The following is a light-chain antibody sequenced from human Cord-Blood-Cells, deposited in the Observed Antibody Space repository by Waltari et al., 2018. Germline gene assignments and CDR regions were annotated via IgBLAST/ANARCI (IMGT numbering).Light chain of an antibody. J-gene: IGLJ3*02. Sequence: SALTQPSSMPGSPGPSMTTAFPGTSRADGGYTYLSWYQQHPGKAPKLMIYDVSNRPSGVSNRFSGSKSGNTASLTISGLQAEDEADYYCSSYTSSSTWVFGGGTKLTVL. V-gene: IGLV2-14*03. CDR3: SSYTSSSTWV. CDR2: DVS. CDR1: SRADGGYTY.